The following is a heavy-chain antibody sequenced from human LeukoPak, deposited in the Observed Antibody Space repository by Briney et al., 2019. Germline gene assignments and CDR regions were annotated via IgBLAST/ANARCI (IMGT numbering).Heavy chain of an antibody. CDR2: IYSGGST. CDR3: TRLGGGNSVADY. V-gene: IGHV3-53*01. J-gene: IGHJ4*02. D-gene: IGHD4-23*01. Sequence: GGSLRLSCAASGFTVSSNYMSWVRQAPGKGLEWVSVIYSGGSTYYADSVKGRFTISRDNSKNTLYLQMNSLRAEDTAVYYCTRLGGGNSVADYWGQGTLVTVSS. CDR1: GFTVSSNY.